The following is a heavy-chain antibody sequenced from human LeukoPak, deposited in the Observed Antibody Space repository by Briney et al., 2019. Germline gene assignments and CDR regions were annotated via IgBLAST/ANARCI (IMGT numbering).Heavy chain of an antibody. D-gene: IGHD3-10*01. CDR3: ARHYGP. Sequence: GSLRLSCAASGFTFSSSAMSWVRQPPGKGLEWIGSIYYSGSTYYNPSLESQVTISVDTSKNQFSLKLNSVTATDTAVYYCARHYGPWGQGTLVTVSS. J-gene: IGHJ4*02. CDR1: GFTFSSSA. CDR2: IYYSGST. V-gene: IGHV4-39*01.